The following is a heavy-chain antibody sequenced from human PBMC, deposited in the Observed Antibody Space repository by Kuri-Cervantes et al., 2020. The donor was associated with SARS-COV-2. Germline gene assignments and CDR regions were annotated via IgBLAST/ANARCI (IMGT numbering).Heavy chain of an antibody. CDR3: VRHKAAAGIVAPD. D-gene: IGHD6-13*01. Sequence: GGSLRLSCAASGFAFSNSDMNWVRQAPGKGLEWVSGVSWNGSRTHYADSVKGRFIISRDNSRNFLYQQMNSLRPEDMAVYYCVRHKAAAGIVAPDGGQGTLVTVSS. CDR2: VSWNGSRT. V-gene: IGHV3-19*01. J-gene: IGHJ4*02. CDR1: GFAFSNSD.